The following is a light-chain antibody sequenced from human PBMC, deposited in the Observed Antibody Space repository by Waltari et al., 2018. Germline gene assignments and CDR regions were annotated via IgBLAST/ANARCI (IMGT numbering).Light chain of an antibody. Sequence: EGGLRRSPGTRPVSPGEKATPSASVSQSLKNSDLAWYQLKPGQPPRLLIYGASSRATGVPNRFSGRGSGTDFTLTISRLEPDDFAVYFCQQFGSSPRWTFGQGTKVE. CDR3: QQFGSSPRWT. V-gene: IGKV3-20*01. CDR1: QSLKNSD. CDR2: GAS. J-gene: IGKJ1*01.